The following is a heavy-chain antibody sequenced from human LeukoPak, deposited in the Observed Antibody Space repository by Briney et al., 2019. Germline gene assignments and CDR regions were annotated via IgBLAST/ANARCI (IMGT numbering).Heavy chain of an antibody. CDR1: GFTFSSYA. Sequence: PGGSLRLSCAASGFTFSSYAMSWVRQAPGQGLEWDSAISGSGGSTYYAGSVKGRFTISRDNSKNTLWLQMNSLRAEDTAVYYCAKDSYSNYEDPSFDYWGQGTLVTVSS. CDR2: ISGSGGST. J-gene: IGHJ4*02. CDR3: AKDSYSNYEDPSFDY. V-gene: IGHV3-23*01. D-gene: IGHD4-11*01.